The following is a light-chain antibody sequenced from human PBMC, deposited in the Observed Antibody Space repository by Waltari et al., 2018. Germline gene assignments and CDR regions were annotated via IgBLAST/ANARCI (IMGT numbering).Light chain of an antibody. CDR1: QSVSSD. Sequence: EVVLTQSPATLSLSPGERTTLSCRASQSVSSDLMWYQQKPGQAPRLRIYDASNRAPGTPARFSGSGSGTDFTLTISRLEPEDSAVYYCQQRTSWPRTFGQGTKVEIK. CDR2: DAS. V-gene: IGKV3-11*01. J-gene: IGKJ1*01. CDR3: QQRTSWPRT.